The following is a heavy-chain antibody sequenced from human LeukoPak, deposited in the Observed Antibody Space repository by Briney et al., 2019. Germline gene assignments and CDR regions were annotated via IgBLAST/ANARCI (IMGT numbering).Heavy chain of an antibody. Sequence: GGSLKLSCAASGFTFSSYAMSWVRQAPGKGLEWVCGINWIGGSTGYAESLKCTFTISRDNAKISLYLQMNSLRAEYTALYYGARVWPGYYDRSGYSFLDDWGQGTLLTLSS. D-gene: IGHD3-22*01. CDR2: INWIGGST. J-gene: IGHJ4*02. CDR3: ARVWPGYYDRSGYSFLDD. V-gene: IGHV3-20*04. CDR1: GFTFSSYA.